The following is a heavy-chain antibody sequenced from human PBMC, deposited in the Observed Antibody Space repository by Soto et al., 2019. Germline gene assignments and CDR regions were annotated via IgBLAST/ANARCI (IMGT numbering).Heavy chain of an antibody. J-gene: IGHJ4*02. V-gene: IGHV3-48*03. CDR2: IITSGSTI. D-gene: IGHD6-13*01. CDR3: ARHSNSQYYFDH. Sequence: GSLGLSCAASGFTFSSYEMNWVRQAPGKGLEWVSYIITSGSTIYYADSVKGRFTISRDNAKNSLYLQMNSLRAEDTAVYYCARHSNSQYYFDHWGQGSLVTLCS. CDR1: GFTFSSYE.